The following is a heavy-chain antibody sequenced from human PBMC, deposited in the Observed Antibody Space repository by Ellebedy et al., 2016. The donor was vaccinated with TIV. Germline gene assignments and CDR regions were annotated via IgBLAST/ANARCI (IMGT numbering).Heavy chain of an antibody. J-gene: IGHJ4*02. CDR3: AKGMDFFDY. V-gene: IGHV3-33*06. Sequence: GESLKISCAASGFSFSSYGMHWVRQAPGKGLEWVAVIWSDGSNKYTADSVKGRFTISRDNSKNMLYLQMNSLRAEDTAVHYCAKGMDFFDYWGQGTLVTVSS. CDR2: IWSDGSNK. CDR1: GFSFSSYG. D-gene: IGHD5-24*01.